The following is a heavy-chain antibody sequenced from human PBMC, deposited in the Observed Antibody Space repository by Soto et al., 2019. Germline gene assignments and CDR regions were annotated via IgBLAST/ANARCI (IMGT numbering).Heavy chain of an antibody. CDR1: GFTFSDSP. D-gene: IGHD3-3*01. J-gene: IGHJ4*02. CDR2: IRSDNGKT. V-gene: IGHV3-48*02. Sequence: LRLSCSASGFTFSDSPMNWVRQRPGRGLEWISNIRSDNGKTYYADSVKGRFTVSRDDAKNSLYLQMNSLRDDDTAVYYCARDLFWAFDYWGQGALVTVS. CDR3: ARDLFWAFDY.